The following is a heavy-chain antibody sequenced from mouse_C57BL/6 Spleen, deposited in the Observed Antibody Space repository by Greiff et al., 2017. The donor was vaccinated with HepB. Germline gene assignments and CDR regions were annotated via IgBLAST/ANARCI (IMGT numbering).Heavy chain of an antibody. CDR2: IYPGDGDT. CDR1: GYSFSSSW. Sequence: QVQLKQSGPELVKPGASVKISCKASGYSFSSSWMNWVKQRPGKGLEWIGRIYPGDGDTNYNGKFKGKATLTADKSSSTAYMQRSSLTSEDSAVYFCARPYFDYWGKGTTLTVSS. CDR3: ARPYFDY. J-gene: IGHJ2*01. V-gene: IGHV1-82*01.